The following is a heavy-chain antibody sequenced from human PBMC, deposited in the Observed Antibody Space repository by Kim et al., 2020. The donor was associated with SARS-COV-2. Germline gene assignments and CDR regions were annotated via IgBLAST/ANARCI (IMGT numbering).Heavy chain of an antibody. CDR2: IWYDGSNK. CDR3: ARDPNELRYFDWFYPRYYGREV. D-gene: IGHD3-9*01. Sequence: GGSLRLSCAASGFTFSSYGMHWVRHAPGKGLEWVAVIWYDGSNKYYADSVKGRFTISRDNAKNTLYLQMNSLRAEDTAVYYCARDPNELRYFDWFYPRYYGREVWGHGTPVTGTS. CDR1: GFTFSSYG. V-gene: IGHV3-33*01. J-gene: IGHJ6*02.